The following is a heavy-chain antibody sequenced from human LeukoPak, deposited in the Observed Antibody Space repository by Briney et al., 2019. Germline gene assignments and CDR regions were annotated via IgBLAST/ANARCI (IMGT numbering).Heavy chain of an antibody. Sequence: PSGTLSLTCAVSGGSISSDHWWSWVRQPPGKSLEWIGEIFHIGVTNYKPSLKSRVSMSVDNSRHQFSLNLRSVTAADTAVYYCTRPRGGGTNYAFDVWGQGTMVTVSS. J-gene: IGHJ3*01. CDR2: IFHIGVT. V-gene: IGHV4-4*02. CDR3: TRPRGGGTNYAFDV. CDR1: GGSISSDHW. D-gene: IGHD1-1*01.